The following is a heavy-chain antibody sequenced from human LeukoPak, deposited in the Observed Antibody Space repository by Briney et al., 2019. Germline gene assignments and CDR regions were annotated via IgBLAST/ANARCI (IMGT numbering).Heavy chain of an antibody. D-gene: IGHD3-9*01. J-gene: IGHJ4*02. CDR1: GGSISSGDYY. CDR2: IYYSGST. V-gene: IGHV4-30-4*01. CDR3: ATVSLETGYGFDY. Sequence: SETLSLTCTISGGSISSGDYYWSWIRQPPGKGLEWIGYIYYSGSTYYSPSLKSRVTISVDTSKNQFSLKVSSVTAADTAVYYCATVSLETGYGFDYWGQGTLVTVSS.